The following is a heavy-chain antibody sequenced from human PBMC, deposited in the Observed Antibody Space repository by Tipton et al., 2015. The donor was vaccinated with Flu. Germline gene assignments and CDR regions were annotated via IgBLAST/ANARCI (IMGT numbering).Heavy chain of an antibody. D-gene: IGHD6-6*01. J-gene: IGHJ5*02. V-gene: IGHV4-34*01. CDR2: INHSGST. CDR3: ARAPSGGSSIAARPNWFDP. CDR1: GGSFSGYY. Sequence: LRLSCAVYGGSFSGYYWSWIRQPPGKGLEWIGEINHSGSTNYNPSLKSRVTMSVDTSKNQFSLKLSSVTAADTAVYYCARAPSGGSSIAARPNWFDPWGQGTLVTVSS.